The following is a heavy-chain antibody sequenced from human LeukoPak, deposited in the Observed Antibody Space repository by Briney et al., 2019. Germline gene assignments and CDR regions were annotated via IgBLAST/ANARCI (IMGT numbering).Heavy chain of an antibody. CDR3: ARHEWVTTGKYYFDY. CDR1: GGSISSSSDY. CDR2: IYYSGST. V-gene: IGHV4-39*01. Sequence: SETLSLTCTVSGGSISSSSDYWGWIRQPPGKGLEWIGSIYYSGSTYYNPSLKSRVTISVDTSKNQFSLKLSSVTAADTAVYYCARHEWVTTGKYYFDYWGQGTLVTVSS. J-gene: IGHJ4*02. D-gene: IGHD4-11*01.